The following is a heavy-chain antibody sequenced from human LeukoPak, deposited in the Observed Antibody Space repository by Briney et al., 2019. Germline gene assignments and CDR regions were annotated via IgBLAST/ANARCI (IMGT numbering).Heavy chain of an antibody. CDR2: IKTDGSET. CDR3: VKNNGWFHLAQ. D-gene: IGHD6-19*01. Sequence: GGSLRLSCAASGFNFRDHWMDWVRQAPGKGLEWVGHIKTDGSETYYLDSLRGRFSISRDNTNNALYLQTNSLRVEDTAVYYCVKNNGWFHLAQWGQGTLVTVSS. CDR1: GFNFRDHW. V-gene: IGHV3-7*03. J-gene: IGHJ4*02.